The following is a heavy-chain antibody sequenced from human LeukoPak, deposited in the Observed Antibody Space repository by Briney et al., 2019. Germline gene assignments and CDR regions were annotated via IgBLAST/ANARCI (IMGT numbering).Heavy chain of an antibody. Sequence: GGSLRLSCAASGFTFSSYAMSWVRQAPGKGLEWVSAISGSGGRTYYADSVKGRFTISRDNSKNTLYLQMNSLRAEDTAVYYCAKRPYMVRGVLTSYYFDYWGQGTLVTVSS. CDR2: ISGSGGRT. D-gene: IGHD3-10*01. J-gene: IGHJ4*02. CDR1: GFTFSSYA. CDR3: AKRPYMVRGVLTSYYFDY. V-gene: IGHV3-23*01.